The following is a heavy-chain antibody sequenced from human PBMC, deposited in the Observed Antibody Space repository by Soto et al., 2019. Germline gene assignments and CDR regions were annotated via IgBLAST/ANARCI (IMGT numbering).Heavy chain of an antibody. D-gene: IGHD3-22*01. CDR2: ISGSGDRT. V-gene: IGHV3-23*01. CDR1: GITISNYP. J-gene: IGHJ4*02. Sequence: EVQLLESRGGLVQPGGSLRLSCAASGITISNYPMSWVRQAPGKGLDWVSGISGSGDRTYYADSAKGRFTISKDISKNSLSLQLDSLGVEDTAVYFCVKDDGGYPSTAPHWGQGTLVTVSS. CDR3: VKDDGGYPSTAPH.